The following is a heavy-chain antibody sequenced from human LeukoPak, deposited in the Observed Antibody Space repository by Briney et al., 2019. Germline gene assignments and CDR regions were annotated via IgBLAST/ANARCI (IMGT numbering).Heavy chain of an antibody. CDR1: GGSISSYY. J-gene: IGHJ3*02. CDR2: IYYSGST. Sequence: SETLSLTCTVSGGSISSYYWSWIRQPPGKGLEWIGYIYYSGSTNYNPSHKSRVTISVDTSKNQFSLKLSSVTAADTAVYYCARLLEYCGGDCPEAFDIWGQGTMVTVSS. D-gene: IGHD2-21*02. CDR3: ARLLEYCGGDCPEAFDI. V-gene: IGHV4-59*01.